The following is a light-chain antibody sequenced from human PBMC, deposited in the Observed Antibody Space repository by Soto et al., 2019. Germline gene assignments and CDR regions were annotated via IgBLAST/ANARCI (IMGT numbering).Light chain of an antibody. CDR2: AAS. CDR1: QDISSY. Sequence: DIQMTQSPSSLSASVGHRFTITCQASQDISSYLAWYQQKPGKAPKLLIYAASTLQSGAPSRFSGSGSGTDFTLTISSLQPEEFATYYCQQSYSSPITFGHGTRLEIK. V-gene: IGKV1-39*01. J-gene: IGKJ5*01. CDR3: QQSYSSPIT.